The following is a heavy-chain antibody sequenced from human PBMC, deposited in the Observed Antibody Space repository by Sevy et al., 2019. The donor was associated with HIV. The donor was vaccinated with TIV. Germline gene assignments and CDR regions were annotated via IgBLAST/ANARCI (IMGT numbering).Heavy chain of an antibody. Sequence: ASVKVSCKASGYTFTSYGISWVRQAPGQGLEWMGWISAYNGNTNYAQKLQGRVTMTTDTSTSTAYMELRGLRSDDTAVDYWAREVVEMAQPAQSVFDYWGQGTLVTVSS. CDR2: ISAYNGNT. J-gene: IGHJ4*02. CDR3: AREVVEMAQPAQSVFDY. CDR1: GYTFTSYG. D-gene: IGHD2-15*01. V-gene: IGHV1-18*04.